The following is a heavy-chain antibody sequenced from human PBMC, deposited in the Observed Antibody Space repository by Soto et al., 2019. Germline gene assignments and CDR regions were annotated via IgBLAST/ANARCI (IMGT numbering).Heavy chain of an antibody. Sequence: SETLSLTFAVSGGSISSSNWWSWVRQTPGKGLEWIGEIYHGGSTNYNPSLKSRVTISLDKSNNQFSLTLSSVTAADTAVYYCASSYDTDDYYFDYWGQGTLVTVSS. CDR1: GGSISSSNW. J-gene: IGHJ4*02. V-gene: IGHV4-4*02. CDR2: IYHGGST. CDR3: ASSYDTDDYYFDY. D-gene: IGHD3-16*01.